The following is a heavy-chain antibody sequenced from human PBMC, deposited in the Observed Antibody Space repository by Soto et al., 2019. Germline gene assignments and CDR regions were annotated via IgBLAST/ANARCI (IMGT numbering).Heavy chain of an antibody. CDR2: ISGSGGST. V-gene: IGHV3-23*01. CDR1: GFTFTTYA. D-gene: IGHD2-2*01. Sequence: LRLSCAASGFTFTTYAMTRVRQTPGEGLEWVSSISGSGGSTYYADSVKGRFTISRDVSKNTLFLQMNSLRAEDTAVYYCANAGSYYCSSTFCYYDYYYSMDVWCPGTTVTVS. J-gene: IGHJ6*02. CDR3: ANAGSYYCSSTFCYYDYYYSMDV.